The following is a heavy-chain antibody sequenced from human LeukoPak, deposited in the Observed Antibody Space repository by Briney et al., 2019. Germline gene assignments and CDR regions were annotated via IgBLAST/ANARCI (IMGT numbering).Heavy chain of an antibody. CDR1: EDTFSKYA. CDR2: IVPVFGTP. D-gene: IGHD3-9*01. V-gene: IGHV1-69*05. J-gene: IGHJ4*02. CDR3: ASRYTTSRHFDWDVGY. Sequence: ASVKVSCKASEDTFSKYAVTWVRQAPGQGLEWMGNIVPVFGTPIYAQKFQGRVTITTDESRTTAYMELSSLRSEDTALYYCASRYTTSRHFDWDVGYWGQGTLLSVSS.